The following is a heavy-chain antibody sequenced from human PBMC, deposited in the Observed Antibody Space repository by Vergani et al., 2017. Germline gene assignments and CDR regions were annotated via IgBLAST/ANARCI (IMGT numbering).Heavy chain of an antibody. J-gene: IGHJ5*02. CDR1: GFTFSSYA. D-gene: IGHD3-9*01. Sequence: EVQLLESGGGLVQPGGSLRLSCAASGFTFSSYAMSWVRQAPGKGLEWVSAISGSGGSTYYADSVKGRFTISRDNSKNTLYLQMNSLRAEDTAVYYCARALHNDYDILTGYYRNWFDPWGQGTLVTVSS. V-gene: IGHV3-23*01. CDR2: ISGSGGST. CDR3: ARALHNDYDILTGYYRNWFDP.